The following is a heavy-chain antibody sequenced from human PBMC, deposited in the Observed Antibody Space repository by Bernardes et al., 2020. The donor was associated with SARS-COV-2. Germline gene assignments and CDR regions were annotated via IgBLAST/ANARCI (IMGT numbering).Heavy chain of an antibody. CDR3: ARSVAGYFDH. Sequence: GGSLRLSCAASGFNFSPYSMNWVRQAPGKGLEWISYVISSSTTIKYADSVKGRFTISRDNAKNSVYLQMNSLRDEDTAVYYCARSVAGYFDHWGQGTLVTVSS. V-gene: IGHV3-48*02. CDR1: GFNFSPYS. D-gene: IGHD6-19*01. CDR2: VISSSTTI. J-gene: IGHJ4*02.